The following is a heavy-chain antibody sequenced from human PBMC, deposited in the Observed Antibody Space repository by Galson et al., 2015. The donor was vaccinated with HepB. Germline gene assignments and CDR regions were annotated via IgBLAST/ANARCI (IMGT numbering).Heavy chain of an antibody. CDR1: GFTFSDYY. J-gene: IGHJ4*02. V-gene: IGHV3-11*06. D-gene: IGHD6-19*01. Sequence: SLRLSCAASGFTFSDYYMSWIRQAPGKGLEWVPYISSSSSYTNYADSVKGRFTISRDNAKNSLYLQMNSLRAEDTAVYYCARDGIAVAGTTRPDYFDYWGQGTLVTVSS. CDR3: ARDGIAVAGTTRPDYFDY. CDR2: ISSSSSYT.